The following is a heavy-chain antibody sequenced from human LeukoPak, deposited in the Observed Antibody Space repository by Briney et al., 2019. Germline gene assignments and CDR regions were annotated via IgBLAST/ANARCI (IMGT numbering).Heavy chain of an antibody. CDR1: GFTFSSYA. CDR3: AKEAGYSGYDYPDY. Sequence: GQSLRLSCAASGFTFSSYAMSCVRQAPGKGLEWVGGIIGSAYSTYYADSLQGRFNNSRDNSKNTLYLQMNSLRADDTAVYYCAKEAGYSGYDYPDYWGQGTLVTVSS. V-gene: IGHV3-23*01. D-gene: IGHD5-12*01. CDR2: IIGSAYST. J-gene: IGHJ4*02.